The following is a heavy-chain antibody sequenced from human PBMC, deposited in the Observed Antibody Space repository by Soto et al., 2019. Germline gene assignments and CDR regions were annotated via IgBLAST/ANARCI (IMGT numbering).Heavy chain of an antibody. J-gene: IGHJ6*02. CDR2: IYYDGNNK. D-gene: IGHD2-2*01. V-gene: IGHV3-30*03. CDR1: TFTLSTFG. Sequence: QVQLVESGGGVVQPGRSLRLSCAASTFTLSTFGMHWVRQAPGKGLEWVAVIYYDGNNKYYADSVKGRFTISRDNSRNTLSLQMNSLTTEDTAVYYCARGAEYQVLSRDYFYGMDVWGQGIMVPVSS. CDR3: ARGAEYQVLSRDYFYGMDV.